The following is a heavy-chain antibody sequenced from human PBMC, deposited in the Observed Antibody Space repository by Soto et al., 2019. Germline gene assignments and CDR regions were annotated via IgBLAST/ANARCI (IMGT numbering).Heavy chain of an antibody. D-gene: IGHD5-12*01. CDR1: GASVAGGSYY. Sequence: SETLSLTCSVSGASVAGGSYYWSWVRQPPGKGLEWIGYIPSRGRPFYNPSLTSRGTISADTSKNQLSLQLTSVTAADTAVYYCPRDTYGGYDFDLGGQGTLVTVPS. J-gene: IGHJ5*02. CDR3: PRDTYGGYDFDL. CDR2: IPSRGRP. V-gene: IGHV4-30-4*01.